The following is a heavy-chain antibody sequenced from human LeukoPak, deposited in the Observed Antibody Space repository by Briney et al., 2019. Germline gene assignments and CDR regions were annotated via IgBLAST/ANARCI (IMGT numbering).Heavy chain of an antibody. Sequence: GGSLRLSCAASGFTFSSYSMNWVRRAPGKGLEWVSSISSSSSYIYYADSVKGRFTISRDNSKNTLYLQMNSLRAEDTAVYYCAKDLGDYDSSGYSYPGPLLPLFDPWGQGTLVTVSS. V-gene: IGHV3-21*01. CDR3: AKDLGDYDSSGYSYPGPLLPLFDP. D-gene: IGHD3-22*01. CDR1: GFTFSSYS. CDR2: ISSSSSYI. J-gene: IGHJ5*02.